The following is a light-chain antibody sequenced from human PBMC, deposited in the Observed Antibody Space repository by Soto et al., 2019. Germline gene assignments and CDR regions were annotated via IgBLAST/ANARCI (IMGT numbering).Light chain of an antibody. V-gene: IGLV2-14*01. CDR1: SSAVGTYDD. Sequence: QSDLTQPASVSASPGQSITISCTGTSSAVGTYDDVSWYRQHPGKGPKLLIYEVTNRPSGVSNRFSGSKSGNTASLTISGLQAEDEADYYCSSYTISSTYVFGSGTKLTVL. CDR3: SSYTISSTYV. J-gene: IGLJ1*01. CDR2: EVT.